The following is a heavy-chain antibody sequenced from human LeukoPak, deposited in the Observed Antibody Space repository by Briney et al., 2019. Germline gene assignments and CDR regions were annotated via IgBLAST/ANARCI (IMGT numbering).Heavy chain of an antibody. V-gene: IGHV1-2*02. D-gene: IGHD6-6*01. CDR1: GYTFTGYY. Sequence: ASVKVSCKASGYTFTGYYIHWVRQAPGQGLEWMGWINSNSGGTNYAQKFQGRVTMARDTSTTTAYMELNRLRSDDTAVYYCARVRRPEYSSSSYYYYMDVWGKGTTVTVSS. CDR2: INSNSGGT. J-gene: IGHJ6*03. CDR3: ARVRRPEYSSSSYYYYMDV.